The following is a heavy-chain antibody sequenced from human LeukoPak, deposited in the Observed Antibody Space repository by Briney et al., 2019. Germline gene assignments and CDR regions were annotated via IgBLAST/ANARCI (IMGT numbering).Heavy chain of an antibody. D-gene: IGHD3-22*01. V-gene: IGHV3-23*01. CDR1: GVTFSSDA. CDR2: ISVSGGST. J-gene: IGHJ5*02. CDR3: AKYDRENWFDP. Sequence: VGSLRLSCAASGVTFSSDAMSWGRQAPGKGLGWVSAISVSGGSTYYADSVKGRFTISRDNSKNTLYLQMNSLRAEDTAVYYCAKYDRENWFDPWGQGTLVTVSS.